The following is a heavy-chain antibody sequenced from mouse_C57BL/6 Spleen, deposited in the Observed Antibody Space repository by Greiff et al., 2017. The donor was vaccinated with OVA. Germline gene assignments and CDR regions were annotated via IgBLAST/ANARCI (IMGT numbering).Heavy chain of an antibody. D-gene: IGHD2-2*01. J-gene: IGHJ2*01. CDR2: INPGNGGT. V-gene: IGHV1-53*01. Sequence: QVQLQQPGTELVKPGASVKLSCKASGYTFTSYWMHWVKQRPGQGLEWIGNINPGNGGTNYNEKFKGKATLTVDKSSSTAYMQLSSLTSEDSAVSDGARGGYAGFDYWGQGTTLTVSS. CDR1: GYTFTSYW. CDR3: ARGGYAGFDY.